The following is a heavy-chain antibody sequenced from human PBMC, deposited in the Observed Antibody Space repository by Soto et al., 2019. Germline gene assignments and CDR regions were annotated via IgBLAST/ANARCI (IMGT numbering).Heavy chain of an antibody. CDR3: ASRIAAAGTTLAPNDAFDI. D-gene: IGHD6-13*01. V-gene: IGHV4-34*01. Sequence: TLSLTCAVYGGSFSGYYWSWIRQPPGKGLEWIGEINHSGSTNYNPSLKSRVTISVDTSKNQFSLKLSSVTAADTAMYYCASRIAAAGTTLAPNDAFDIWGQGTMVTVSS. J-gene: IGHJ3*02. CDR2: INHSGST. CDR1: GGSFSGYY.